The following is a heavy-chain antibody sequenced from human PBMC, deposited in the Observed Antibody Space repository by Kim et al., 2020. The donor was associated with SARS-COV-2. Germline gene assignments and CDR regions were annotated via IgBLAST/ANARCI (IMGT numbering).Heavy chain of an antibody. CDR3: ARVAVAGTILNWFDP. V-gene: IGHV3-64*01. Sequence: NTVKGRFIISRDNSKNTLYLQMGSLRAEDMAVYYCARVAVAGTILNWFDPWGQGTLVTVSS. D-gene: IGHD6-19*01. J-gene: IGHJ5*02.